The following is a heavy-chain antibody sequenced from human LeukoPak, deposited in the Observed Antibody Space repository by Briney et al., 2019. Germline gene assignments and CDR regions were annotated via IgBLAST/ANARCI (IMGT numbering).Heavy chain of an antibody. CDR1: GFTFSSYG. Sequence: GGSLRLSCAASGFTFSSYGMHWVRQAPGKGLEWVAVISYDGSNKYYADSVKGRFTISRDNSKNTLYLQMNSLRAEDTAVYYCAKGDTAMVTVYYYYMDVWGKGTTVTVSS. V-gene: IGHV3-30*18. CDR3: AKGDTAMVTVYYYYMDV. CDR2: ISYDGSNK. D-gene: IGHD5-18*01. J-gene: IGHJ6*03.